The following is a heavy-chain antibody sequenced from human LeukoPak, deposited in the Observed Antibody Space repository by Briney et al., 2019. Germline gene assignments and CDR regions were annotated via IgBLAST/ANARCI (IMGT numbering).Heavy chain of an antibody. CDR2: INPNSSGT. Sequence: ASVKVSCKASGHTFTGYYMHWVRQAPGQGLEWMGWINPNSSGTNYAQKFQGRVTMTRDTSISTAYMELSRLRSDDTAVYYCARVVTMVRGVYYFDYWGQGTLVTVSS. J-gene: IGHJ4*02. D-gene: IGHD3-10*01. CDR3: ARVVTMVRGVYYFDY. V-gene: IGHV1-2*02. CDR1: GHTFTGYY.